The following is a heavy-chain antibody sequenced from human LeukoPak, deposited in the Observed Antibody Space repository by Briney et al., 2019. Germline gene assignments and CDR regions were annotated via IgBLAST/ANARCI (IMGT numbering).Heavy chain of an antibody. CDR1: GGTFSSYA. V-gene: IGHV1-69*01. D-gene: IGHD4-17*01. CDR2: IIPIFGTA. CDR3: ARTGRDGDYIFDY. Sequence: SVKVSCKASGGTFSSYAISWVRQAPGQGLEWMGGIIPIFGTANYAQKFQGRVTITADESTSTAYMELSSLRSEDTAVYYCARTGRDGDYIFDYWGQGTLVTVSS. J-gene: IGHJ4*02.